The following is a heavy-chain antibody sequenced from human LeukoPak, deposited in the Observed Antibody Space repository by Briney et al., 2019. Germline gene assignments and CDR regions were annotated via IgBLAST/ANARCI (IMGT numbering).Heavy chain of an antibody. CDR1: GDSFSAYY. J-gene: IGHJ3*02. CDR3: ARARNIHVFDI. V-gene: IGHV4-34*01. Sequence: SETLSLTCVVFGDSFSAYYWSWLRQPPGKGLEWIGEINHSGSTNYNPSLKSRVTISVDTSKNQFSLKLSSVTAADTAMYYCARARNIHVFDIWGQGTTVIVSS. D-gene: IGHD2/OR15-2a*01. CDR2: INHSGST.